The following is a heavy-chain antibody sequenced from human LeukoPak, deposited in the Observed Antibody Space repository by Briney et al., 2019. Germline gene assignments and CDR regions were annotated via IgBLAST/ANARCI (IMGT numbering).Heavy chain of an antibody. Sequence: PSETLSLTCAVSGGSISSGGYYWSWIRQPPGKGLEWIGYIYHSGSTYYNPSLKSRVTISVDRSKNQFSLKLSSVTAADTAVYYCARGWANIVVDLYFDYWGQGTLATVSS. CDR1: GGSISSGGYY. V-gene: IGHV4-30-2*01. D-gene: IGHD2-15*01. J-gene: IGHJ4*02. CDR2: IYHSGST. CDR3: ARGWANIVVDLYFDY.